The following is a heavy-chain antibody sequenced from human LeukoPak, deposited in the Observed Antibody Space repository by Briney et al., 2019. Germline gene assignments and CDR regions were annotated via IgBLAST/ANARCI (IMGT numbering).Heavy chain of an antibody. CDR1: GYTRTELS. V-gene: IGHV1-24*01. CDR2: FAPEEGET. J-gene: IGHJ5*02. CDR3: SFFFQAEDGIRDFDWLTPFDP. Sequence: ASVKVSCKVSGYTRTELSMHWVRQAPGKRLEWMGGFAPEEGETIYAQKFQGRVTMTEDTSTDTAYMELSSLRSEDTAVYYFSFFFQAEDGIRDFDWLTPFDPWGQGTLVTVSS. D-gene: IGHD3-9*01.